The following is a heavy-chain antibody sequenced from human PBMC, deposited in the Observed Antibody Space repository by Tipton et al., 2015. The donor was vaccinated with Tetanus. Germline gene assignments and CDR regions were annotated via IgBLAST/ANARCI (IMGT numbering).Heavy chain of an antibody. D-gene: IGHD2-2*01. CDR2: IYYSGNT. V-gene: IGHV4-59*01. CDR1: GDSISFYH. CDR3: ARDLRRYQQNNWFDP. Sequence: TLSLTCTVSGDSISFYHWSWIRQPPGKGLEWIGYIYYSGNTKYNPSLKSRVTMSVDTSKNQFSLILTSVTPADTAVYYCARDLRRYQQNNWFDPWGQGTLVTVPS. J-gene: IGHJ5*02.